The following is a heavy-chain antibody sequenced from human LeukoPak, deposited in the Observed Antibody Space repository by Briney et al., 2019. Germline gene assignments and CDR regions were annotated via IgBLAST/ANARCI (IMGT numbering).Heavy chain of an antibody. D-gene: IGHD5-18*01. CDR3: ARGRTGVDTAMADAFDY. Sequence: ASVKVSYKASGHTFTSYGISGVRQAPGQGLEWMGWISAYNGNTNYPQKLQGRVTMTTDTSTSTAYMELRSLRSDDTAVYYCARGRTGVDTAMADAFDYWGQGTLVTVSS. CDR2: ISAYNGNT. J-gene: IGHJ4*02. CDR1: GHTFTSYG. V-gene: IGHV1-18*04.